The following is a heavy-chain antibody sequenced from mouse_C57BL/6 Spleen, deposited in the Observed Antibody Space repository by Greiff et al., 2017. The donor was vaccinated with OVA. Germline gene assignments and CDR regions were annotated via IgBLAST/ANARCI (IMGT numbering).Heavy chain of an antibody. CDR1: GFSLTSYG. CDR3: AKSNWEALFDD. D-gene: IGHD4-1*01. J-gene: IGHJ2*01. Sequence: VHLVESGPGLVQPSQSLSITCTVSGFSLTSYGVHWVRQSPGKGLEWLGVIWRGGSTDYNAAFMSRLSITKDNSQSQVFFKMNSLQADDTAIYYCAKSNWEALFDDWGQGTTLTVSS. V-gene: IGHV2-5*01. CDR2: IWRGGST.